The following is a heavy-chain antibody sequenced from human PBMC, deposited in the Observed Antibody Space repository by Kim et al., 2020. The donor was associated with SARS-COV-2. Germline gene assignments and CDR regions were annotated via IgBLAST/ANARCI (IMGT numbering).Heavy chain of an antibody. CDR1: GFSFSMSS. CDR2: ISSSSSYI. CDR3: ARGPFCSYGSCHIDN. Sequence: GGSLRLSCAASGFSFSMSSMNWVRQAPGKGLEWVSHISSSSSYIFYVESVKGRFTISRDNAKNSLYLQMNSLRDEDTAVYYCARGPFCSYGSCHIDNWGQGTLVTVSS. D-gene: IGHD2-15*01. V-gene: IGHV3-21*01. J-gene: IGHJ4*02.